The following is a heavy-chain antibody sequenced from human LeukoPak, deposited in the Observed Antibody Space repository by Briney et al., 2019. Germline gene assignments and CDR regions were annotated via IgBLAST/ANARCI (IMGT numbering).Heavy chain of an antibody. V-gene: IGHV3-48*03. CDR2: ISGSGTTT. CDR3: VRGGRGSADNWFDP. D-gene: IGHD3-10*01. Sequence: GGSLRLSCIASDFTFSSYEMNWVRQAPGQGPEWIAYISGSGTTTYYADSVRGRFAISRDNTQNLLSLQMNSLRADDTAIYYCVRGGRGSADNWFDPWGQGTLVTVSS. J-gene: IGHJ5*02. CDR1: DFTFSSYE.